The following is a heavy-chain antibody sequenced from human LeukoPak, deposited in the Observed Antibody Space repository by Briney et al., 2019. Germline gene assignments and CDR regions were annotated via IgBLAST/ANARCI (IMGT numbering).Heavy chain of an antibody. CDR3: AKGGARGYYPDNWFDP. CDR1: GFTFSSYA. CDR2: ISGSGGSP. V-gene: IGHV3-23*01. D-gene: IGHD3-22*01. Sequence: PGGSLRLSCAASGFTFSSYAMSWVRQAPGKGLEWVSAISGSGGSPYYADSVKGRFTISRDNSKNTRYLQRNSLRAEDTAVYYCAKGGARGYYPDNWFDPWGQGTLVTVSS. J-gene: IGHJ5*02.